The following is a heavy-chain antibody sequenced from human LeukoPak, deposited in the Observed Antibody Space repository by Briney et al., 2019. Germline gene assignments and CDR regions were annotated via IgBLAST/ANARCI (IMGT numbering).Heavy chain of an antibody. D-gene: IGHD6-13*01. V-gene: IGHV4-59*12. J-gene: IGHJ4*02. CDR3: AREPTYSSSWYPYFDY. CDR1: GGSISSSY. Sequence: PSETLSLTCTVSGGSISSSYWSWIRQPPGKGLEWIGYISYIGSTNYNPSLRSRVIMSVDTSKNQFSLKLSSVTAADTAVYYCAREPTYSSSWYPYFDYWGQGTLVTVSS. CDR2: ISYIGST.